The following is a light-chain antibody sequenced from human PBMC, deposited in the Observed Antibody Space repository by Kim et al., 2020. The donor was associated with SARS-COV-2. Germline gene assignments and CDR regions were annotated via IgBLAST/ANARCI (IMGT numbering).Light chain of an antibody. CDR1: NLGVIS. CDR3: QVWDSSSDHYV. V-gene: IGLV3-21*04. Sequence: PGKTARITGGGNNLGVISVHWYQQTPGHAPVRVFYYDSDRPSGIPVRFSGSSSGNTAPLTISRVEAGDEADYYCQVWDSSSDHYVFGTGTKVTVL. J-gene: IGLJ1*01. CDR2: YDS.